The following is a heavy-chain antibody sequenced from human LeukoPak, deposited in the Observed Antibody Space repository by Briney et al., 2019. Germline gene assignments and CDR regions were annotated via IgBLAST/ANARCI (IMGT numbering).Heavy chain of an antibody. CDR2: ISAYNGNT. CDR1: GYTFTSYG. D-gene: IGHD3-22*01. CDR3: AREQLDYYDSSGYSNDY. J-gene: IGHJ4*02. Sequence: ASVKVSCKASGYTFTSYGISWVRQAPGRGLEWMGWISAYNGNTNYAQKLQGRVTMTTDTSTSTAYMELRSLRSDDTAVYYCAREQLDYYDSSGYSNDYWGQGTLVTVSS. V-gene: IGHV1-18*01.